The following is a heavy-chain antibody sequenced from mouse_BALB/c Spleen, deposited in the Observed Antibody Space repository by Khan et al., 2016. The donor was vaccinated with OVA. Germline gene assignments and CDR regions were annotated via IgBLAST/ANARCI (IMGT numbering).Heavy chain of an antibody. D-gene: IGHD3-3*01. CDR1: GYSLTRYG. Sequence: QVQLKESGPGLVAPSQSLSITCTVYGYSLTRYGVHWVRQPPGKGLEWLGLIWAGGSTNYNWALMSRLSISIDNSKSLVFLIMTSLQTDDTALYYCARSKYLARYWGQGTTPTVSS. J-gene: IGHJ2*01. CDR3: ARSKYLARY. CDR2: IWAGGST. V-gene: IGHV2-9*02.